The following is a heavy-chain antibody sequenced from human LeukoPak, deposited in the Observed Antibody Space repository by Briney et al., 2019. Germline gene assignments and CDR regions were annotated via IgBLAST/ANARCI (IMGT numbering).Heavy chain of an antibody. CDR2: IYHSGST. Sequence: PSGTLSLTCAVSGGSISSSNWWSWVRQPPGKGLEWIGEIYHSGSTNYNPSLKSRVTISVDTSKNQFSLKLSSVTAADTAVYYCASTYYDFWSGYPNWFDPWGQGTLVTVSS. CDR3: ASTYYDFWSGYPNWFDP. D-gene: IGHD3-3*01. J-gene: IGHJ5*02. V-gene: IGHV4-4*02. CDR1: GGSISSSNW.